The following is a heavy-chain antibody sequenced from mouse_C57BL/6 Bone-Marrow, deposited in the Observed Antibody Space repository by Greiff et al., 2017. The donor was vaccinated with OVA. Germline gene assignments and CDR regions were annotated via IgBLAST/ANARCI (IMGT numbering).Heavy chain of an antibody. D-gene: IGHD1-1*01. CDR1: GYSFTSYY. CDR2: IYPGSGNT. Sequence: QVQLQQSGPELVKPGASVKISCKASGYSFTSYYIHWVKQRPGQGLEWIGWIYPGSGNTKYNEKFKGKATLTADTSSSTAYMQLSSLTSEDSAVYYGARGYGSSGVLFDYWGKGTTLTVSS. V-gene: IGHV1-66*01. CDR3: ARGYGSSGVLFDY. J-gene: IGHJ2*01.